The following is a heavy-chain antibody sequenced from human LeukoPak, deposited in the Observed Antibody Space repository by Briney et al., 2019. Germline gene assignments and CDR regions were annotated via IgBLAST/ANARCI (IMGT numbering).Heavy chain of an antibody. CDR1: GFTFSSYA. CDR2: ISGSGGST. J-gene: IGHJ1*01. V-gene: IGHV3-23*01. D-gene: IGHD3-3*01. CDR3: ANLLEWLFYFQH. Sequence: PGGSLRLSCAASGFTFSSYAMSWVRQAPGKGLEWVSAISGSGGSTYYADSVKGRFTISRDNSKNTLYLQMNSLRAEDTAVYYCANLLEWLFYFQHWGQGTLVTVSS.